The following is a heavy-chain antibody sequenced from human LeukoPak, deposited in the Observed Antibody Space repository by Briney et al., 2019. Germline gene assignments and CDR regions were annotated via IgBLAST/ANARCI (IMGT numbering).Heavy chain of an antibody. CDR3: ARGSGIRYFARDYGMDV. Sequence: SETLSLTCTVSGGSITSYYWSWIRQPAGKGLEWIGRIYSSGSTNYNPSLKSRVTMSVDTSKNHFSLKLTSVTAADTAVYYCARGSGIRYFARDYGMDVWGQGTTVTVSS. J-gene: IGHJ6*02. CDR2: IYSSGST. D-gene: IGHD3-9*01. CDR1: GGSITSYY. V-gene: IGHV4-4*07.